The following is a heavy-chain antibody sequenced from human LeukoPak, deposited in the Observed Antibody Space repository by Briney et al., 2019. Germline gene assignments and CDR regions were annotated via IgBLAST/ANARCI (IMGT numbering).Heavy chain of an antibody. J-gene: IGHJ4*02. D-gene: IGHD6-19*01. CDR2: IRYDGENK. CDR3: AKTESGWSGSLDY. CDR1: GFVFSNYG. Sequence: GGSLRLSCAASGFVFSNYGMQWVRQAPGKGLERVAFIRYDGENKYYADSVKGRFTISRDNSKNTMDLQMNSLRGEDTAVYYCAKTESGWSGSLDYWGQGTLVTVSS. V-gene: IGHV3-30*02.